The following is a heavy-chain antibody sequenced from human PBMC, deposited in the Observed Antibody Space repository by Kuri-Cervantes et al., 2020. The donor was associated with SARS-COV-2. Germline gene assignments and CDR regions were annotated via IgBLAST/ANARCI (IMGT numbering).Heavy chain of an antibody. J-gene: IGHJ4*02. CDR2: INHSGST. CDR3: ARAVKRFDY. Sequence: SETLSLACAVYGGSFSGYYWSWFRQPPGKGLEWIGEINHSGSTNYNPSLKSRVTISVETSKNQFSLKLSSVTAADTAVYYCARAVKRFDYWGQGTLVTVSS. CDR1: GGSFSGYY. V-gene: IGHV4-34*01. D-gene: IGHD2/OR15-2a*01.